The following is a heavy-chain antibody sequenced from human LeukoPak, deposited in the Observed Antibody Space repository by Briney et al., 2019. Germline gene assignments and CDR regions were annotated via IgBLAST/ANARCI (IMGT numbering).Heavy chain of an antibody. CDR3: ARGRYCSADICSGGDAFDI. CDR1: GGSINNYY. J-gene: IGHJ3*02. CDR2: IYTRGST. V-gene: IGHV4-4*07. Sequence: SETLSLTCTVSGGSINNYYWSWIRQPAGKGLEWIGRIYTRGSTNYNPSLKSRVTMSVDTSKNQFSLKLSSVTAADTAVFYCARGRYCSADICSGGDAFDIWGQGTMVSVSS. D-gene: IGHD2-15*01.